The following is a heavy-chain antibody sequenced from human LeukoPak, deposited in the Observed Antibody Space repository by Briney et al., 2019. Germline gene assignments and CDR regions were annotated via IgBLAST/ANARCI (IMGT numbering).Heavy chain of an antibody. Sequence: SETLSLTCAVSGGSISSGGYSWSWIRQPPGKGLEWIGYIYHSGSTYYNPSLKSRVTISVDTSKNQFSLKLSSVTAADTAVYYCARHARYNSSWYKDGDFDYWGQGTLVTVSS. D-gene: IGHD6-13*01. CDR2: IYHSGST. CDR1: GGSISSGGYS. J-gene: IGHJ4*02. CDR3: ARHARYNSSWYKDGDFDY. V-gene: IGHV4-30-2*01.